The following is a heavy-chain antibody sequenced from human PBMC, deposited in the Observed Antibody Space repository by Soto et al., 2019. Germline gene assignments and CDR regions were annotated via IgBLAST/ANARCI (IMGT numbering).Heavy chain of an antibody. CDR1: GGTFSSYS. CDR2: IIPIFGTA. V-gene: IGHV1-69*01. J-gene: IGHJ4*02. CDR3: ARDGGRHSGGIDY. D-gene: IGHD1-26*01. Sequence: QVQLVQSGAEVKKPGSSVKVSCKASGGTFSSYSFNWVRQAPGQGLEWMGEIIPIFGTANYAQKFQGRVTITADESTSTAYMELGSLRSEDTAVYYCARDGGRHSGGIDYWGQGTLVTVSS.